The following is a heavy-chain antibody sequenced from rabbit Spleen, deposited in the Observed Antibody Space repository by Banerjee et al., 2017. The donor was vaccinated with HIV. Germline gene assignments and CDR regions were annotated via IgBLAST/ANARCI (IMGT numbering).Heavy chain of an antibody. V-gene: IGHV1S45*01. D-gene: IGHD8-1*01. Sequence: QEHLEESGGDLVKPGASLILTCTASGFSFSSNYWICWVRQAPGKRPEWIACIYTGTDNTYYANWVNGRFTISKTSSTTVTLQMTSLTAADTATYFCARDTGTSFSTYGMDLWGPGTLVTVS. CDR3: ARDTGTSFSTYGMDL. CDR2: IYTGTDNT. CDR1: GFSFSSNYW. J-gene: IGHJ6*01.